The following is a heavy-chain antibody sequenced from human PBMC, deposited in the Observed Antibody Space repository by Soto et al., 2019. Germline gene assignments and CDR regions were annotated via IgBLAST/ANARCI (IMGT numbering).Heavy chain of an antibody. CDR3: ARLRITMVRGVPRYFDY. D-gene: IGHD3-10*01. V-gene: IGHV1-46*01. J-gene: IGHJ4*02. CDR2: INPSGGST. Sequence: ASVKVSCKASGYTFTSYYMHWVRQAPGQGLEWMGIINPSGGSTSYAQKFQGRVTMTRDTSTSTVYMELSSLRSEVTAVYYCARLRITMVRGVPRYFDYWGQGTLVTVSS. CDR1: GYTFTSYY.